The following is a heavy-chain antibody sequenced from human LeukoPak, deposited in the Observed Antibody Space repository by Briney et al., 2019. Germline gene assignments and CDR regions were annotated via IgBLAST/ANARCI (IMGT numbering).Heavy chain of an antibody. CDR1: GDSVSNNNAA. CDR3: ARGNSGVAVARFDY. J-gene: IGHJ4*02. Sequence: PSQTLSLTCAISGDSVSNNNAAWNWIRQSPSRGLEWLGRTYYRSKWYTDSAVSVNSRITINPGTSKNQFSLQLTSVTPEDSAVYYCARGNSGVAVARFDYWGQGTLVTVSS. CDR2: TYYRSKWYT. D-gene: IGHD6-19*01. V-gene: IGHV6-1*01.